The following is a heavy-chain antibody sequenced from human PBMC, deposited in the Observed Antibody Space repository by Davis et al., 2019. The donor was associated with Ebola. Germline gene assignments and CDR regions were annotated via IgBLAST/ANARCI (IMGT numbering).Heavy chain of an antibody. CDR2: ISSSSSYI. CDR3: AGGESGWDASDI. D-gene: IGHD6-19*01. Sequence: ETLSLTCAVSGGSFSGYFWSWIRQSPGKGLEWVSSISSSSSYIYYADSVKGRFTISRDNAKNSLYLQMNSLRAEDTAVYYCAGGESGWDASDIWGRGTMVTVSS. CDR1: GGSFSGYF. J-gene: IGHJ3*02. V-gene: IGHV3-21*01.